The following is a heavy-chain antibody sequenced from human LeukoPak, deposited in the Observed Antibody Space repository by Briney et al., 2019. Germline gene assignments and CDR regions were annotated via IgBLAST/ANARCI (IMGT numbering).Heavy chain of an antibody. V-gene: IGHV4-38-2*01. Sequence: SETLSLTCAVFGYSISSGYYWGWIRQPPGKGLEWIGSIYHSGSTYYNPSLKSRVTISVDTSKNQFSLKLSSVTAADTAVYYCARYYDFWSGPYYFDYWGQGTLVTVSS. CDR2: IYHSGST. CDR3: ARYYDFWSGPYYFDY. D-gene: IGHD3-3*01. CDR1: GYSISSGYY. J-gene: IGHJ4*02.